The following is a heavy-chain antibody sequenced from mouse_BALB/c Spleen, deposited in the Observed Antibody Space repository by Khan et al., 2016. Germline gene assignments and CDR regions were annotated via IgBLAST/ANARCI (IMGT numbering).Heavy chain of an antibody. CDR3: ARGQLGLRSFAY. J-gene: IGHJ3*01. V-gene: IGHV3-2*02. CDR1: GYSITSDYA. D-gene: IGHD3-1*01. Sequence: EVQLQESGPGLVKPSQSLSLTCTVTGYSITSDYAWNWIRQFPGNKLEWMGYISYSGSTSYNPSLQSRISITRDTSKNQFFLQLNSVTTEDTSTYYCARGQLGLRSFAYWGQGTLVTVSA. CDR2: ISYSGST.